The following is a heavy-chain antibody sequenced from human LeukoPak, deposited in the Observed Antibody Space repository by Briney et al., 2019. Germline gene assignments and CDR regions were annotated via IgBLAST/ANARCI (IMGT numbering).Heavy chain of an antibody. CDR1: GFTFSNTW. V-gene: IGHV3-15*05. D-gene: IGHD7-27*01. J-gene: IGHJ5*01. CDR3: TAGLGKTEDDS. Sequence: PGESLRLSCEGSGFTFSNTWMNWVRQVPGTGLEWVGRVKTTAEGDIKDYAEPVRGRFTISRDDSKNTVFLHMNSLKIEDTALYYCTAGLGKTEDDSWGQGTLVTVSS. CDR2: VKTTAEGDIK.